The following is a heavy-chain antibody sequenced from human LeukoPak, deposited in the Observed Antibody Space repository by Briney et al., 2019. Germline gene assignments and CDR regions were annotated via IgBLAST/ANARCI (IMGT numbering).Heavy chain of an antibody. D-gene: IGHD3-10*01. CDR2: ISGSGGST. Sequence: GGSPRLSCAASGFSFSSYAMGRVRQAPGKGLEWVSGISGSGGSTYCADPVKGRFTISRDNSKNTLYLQMNSLRAEDTAVYYCAKGPGRYYGSGSYPLFDYWGQGTLVTVSS. CDR3: AKGPGRYYGSGSYPLFDY. J-gene: IGHJ4*02. CDR1: GFSFSSYA. V-gene: IGHV3-23*01.